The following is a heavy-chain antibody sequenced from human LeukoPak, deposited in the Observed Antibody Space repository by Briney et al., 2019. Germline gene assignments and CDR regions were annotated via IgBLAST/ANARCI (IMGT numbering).Heavy chain of an antibody. CDR3: AVVVPAATDALDI. D-gene: IGHD2-2*01. Sequence: GASVKVSCKASGYTFTGYYMHWVRQAPGQGLEWMGRINPNSGGTNYAQKFQGRVTMTRDTSISTAYMELSRLRSDDTAVYYCAVVVPAATDALDIWGQGTMVTVSS. CDR2: INPNSGGT. V-gene: IGHV1-2*06. J-gene: IGHJ3*02. CDR1: GYTFTGYY.